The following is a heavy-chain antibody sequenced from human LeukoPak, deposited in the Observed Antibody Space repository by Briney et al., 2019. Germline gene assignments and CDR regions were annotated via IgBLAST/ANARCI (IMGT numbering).Heavy chain of an antibody. D-gene: IGHD3-22*01. V-gene: IGHV1-8*01. J-gene: IGHJ5*02. CDR1: GYTFTSYD. CDR3: ARGGTYYDSSGYYSPNWFDP. CDR2: MNPNSGNT. Sequence: ASVKVSCKASGYTFTSYDINWVRQATGQGLEWMGWMNPNSGNTGYAQKFQGRVTMTRNTSISTAYMELSSLRSEDTAVYYCARGGTYYDSSGYYSPNWFDPWGLGTLVTVSS.